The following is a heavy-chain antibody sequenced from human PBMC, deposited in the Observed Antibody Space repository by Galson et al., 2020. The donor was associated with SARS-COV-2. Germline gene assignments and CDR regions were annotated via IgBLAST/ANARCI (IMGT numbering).Heavy chain of an antibody. D-gene: IGHD3-10*01. CDR2: VYFSGSV. CDR1: VGSLNTGDSY. V-gene: IGHV4-39*01. CDR3: ARHAKTKGRDSDYNYYGMDV. Sequence: ASDTLSLTCTVSVGSLNTGDSYWAWLRQPPGKGLAWIGTVYFSGSVYYHPSVKNRVTMSVDTSKNQMSLKMRSVTAADTAKYFCARHAKTKGRDSDYNYYGMDVWGRGTTVTVSS. J-gene: IGHJ6*02.